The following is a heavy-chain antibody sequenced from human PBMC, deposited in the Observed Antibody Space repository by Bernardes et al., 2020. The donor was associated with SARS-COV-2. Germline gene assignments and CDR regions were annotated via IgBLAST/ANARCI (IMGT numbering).Heavy chain of an antibody. CDR2: IYYSGST. V-gene: IGHV4-30-4*01. D-gene: IGHD3-22*01. CDR1: GGSISSGDYY. J-gene: IGHJ3*02. Sequence: SETLSLTCTVSGGSISSGDYYWSWIRQPPGKGLEWIGYIYYSGSTYYNPSLKSRVTISVDTSKNQFSLKLSSVTAADTAVYYCARGDKPYYYDSSGSGDAFDIWGKGTMVTVSS. CDR3: ARGDKPYYYDSSGSGDAFDI.